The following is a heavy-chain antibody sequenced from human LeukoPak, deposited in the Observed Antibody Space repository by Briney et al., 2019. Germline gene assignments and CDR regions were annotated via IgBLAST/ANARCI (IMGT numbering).Heavy chain of an antibody. Sequence: VASVKVSCKASGYTFTSYAMHWVRQAPGQRLEWMGWINAGNGNTKYSQKFQGRVTITRDTSTSTAYMELRSLRSDDTAVYYCARDQYYDFWSGSQDAFDIWGQGTMVTVSS. D-gene: IGHD3-3*01. CDR2: INAGNGNT. J-gene: IGHJ3*02. CDR3: ARDQYYDFWSGSQDAFDI. V-gene: IGHV1-3*01. CDR1: GYTFTSYA.